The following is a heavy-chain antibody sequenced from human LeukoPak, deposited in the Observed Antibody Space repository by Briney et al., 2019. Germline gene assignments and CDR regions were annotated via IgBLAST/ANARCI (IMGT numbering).Heavy chain of an antibody. CDR3: ANASPSWWDWSGYFDY. V-gene: IGHV3-23*01. CDR1: GFTFSSYA. CDR2: ISGSGGST. Sequence: GGSLRLSCAASGFTFSSYAMSWVRQAPGKGLEWVSAISGSGGSTYCADSVKGRFTISRDNSKNTLYLQMNSLRAEDTAVYYCANASPSWWDWSGYFDYWGQGTLVTVSS. D-gene: IGHD3-3*01. J-gene: IGHJ4*02.